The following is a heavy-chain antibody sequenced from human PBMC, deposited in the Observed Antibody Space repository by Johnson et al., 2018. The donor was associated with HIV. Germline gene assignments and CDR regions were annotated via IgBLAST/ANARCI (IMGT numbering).Heavy chain of an antibody. Sequence: QVQLVESGGNVVQPGRSLRLSCAASGFTFSDYAIHWVRQAPGKGLEWVAIISYDGSTKYYADSVKGRFTISRDNSKNSLYLQMNTLRAEDTAVYYCARDRVVSATIGAFDIWGQGTMVTVSS. CDR1: GFTFSDYA. J-gene: IGHJ3*02. V-gene: IGHV3-30-3*01. CDR2: ISYDGSTK. CDR3: ARDRVVSATIGAFDI. D-gene: IGHD2-15*01.